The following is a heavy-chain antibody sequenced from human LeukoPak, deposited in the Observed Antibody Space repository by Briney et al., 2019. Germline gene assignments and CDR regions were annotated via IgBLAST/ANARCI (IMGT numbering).Heavy chain of an antibody. CDR1: GIIFSDYW. Sequence: GGSLRLSCAVSGIIFSDYWMSWARQAPGKGLEWVANIKHDSSEKYYVDSVKGRFTISRDNAKNSLYLQMNSLRAEDTAVYYCVNDLARRGGYWGQGTLVTVSA. D-gene: IGHD3-16*01. CDR3: VNDLARRGGY. J-gene: IGHJ4*02. CDR2: IKHDSSEK. V-gene: IGHV3-7*01.